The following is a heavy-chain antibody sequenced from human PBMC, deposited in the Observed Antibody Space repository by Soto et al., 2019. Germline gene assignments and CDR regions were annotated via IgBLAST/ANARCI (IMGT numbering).Heavy chain of an antibody. Sequence: QVQLVQSGAEVRKPGSSAKVSCKAPGGTLSTYAMSWVRQAPGQGLEWMGGIVPVFATPTYAQRFQGRVTITADESTNTAYRELSSLRSEDTAVYYCASHSCPQFYYYAIDVWGQGTTVTVSS. CDR2: IVPVFATP. V-gene: IGHV1-69*01. CDR3: ASHSCPQFYYYAIDV. J-gene: IGHJ6*02. CDR1: GGTLSTYA.